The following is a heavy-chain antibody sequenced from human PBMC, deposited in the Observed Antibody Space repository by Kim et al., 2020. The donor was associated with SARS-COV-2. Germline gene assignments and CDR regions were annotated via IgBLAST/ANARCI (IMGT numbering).Heavy chain of an antibody. Sequence: ASVKVSCKASGYTFTSYNMHWVRQAPGQGLEWMAIIKARGDSTTYAPKFQGRVTVTRDTSTSTVYMELTSLTSEDTAVYYCARGGVSSGGGFWGQGTLVTVSS. CDR1: GYTFTSYN. CDR2: IKARGDST. J-gene: IGHJ4*02. D-gene: IGHD6-19*01. CDR3: ARGGVSSGGGF. V-gene: IGHV1-46*01.